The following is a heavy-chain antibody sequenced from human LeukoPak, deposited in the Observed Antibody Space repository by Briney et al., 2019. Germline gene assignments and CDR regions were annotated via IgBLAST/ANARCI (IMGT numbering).Heavy chain of an antibody. Sequence: SETLSLTCSVSGGSISTAYWSWIRQPPGKGLEWIGNIHYSGITNYNSSLKSRVSISVDTSKNQFSLKLSSVIAADTAMYYCAREDYYERGSDFWGQGALVTVSS. J-gene: IGHJ4*02. CDR1: GGSISTAY. CDR2: IHYSGIT. D-gene: IGHD3-22*01. V-gene: IGHV4-59*01. CDR3: AREDYYERGSDF.